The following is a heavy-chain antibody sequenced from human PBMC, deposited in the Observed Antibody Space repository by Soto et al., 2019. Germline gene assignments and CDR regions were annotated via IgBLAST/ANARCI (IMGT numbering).Heavy chain of an antibody. D-gene: IGHD1-26*01. CDR2: MNPNSGNT. Sequence: QVQLVQSGAEVKTPGASVKVSCKASGYTFTSYDINWVRQATGQGLEWMGWMNPNSGNTGYAQKFQGRVTMTRNTSLSTAYMELSSLRSEDTAVYYCARGTLYSGSYYFDYWGQGTLVTVSS. CDR1: GYTFTSYD. J-gene: IGHJ4*02. V-gene: IGHV1-8*01. CDR3: ARGTLYSGSYYFDY.